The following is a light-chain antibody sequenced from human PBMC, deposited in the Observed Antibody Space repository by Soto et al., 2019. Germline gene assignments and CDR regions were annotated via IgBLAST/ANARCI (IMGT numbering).Light chain of an antibody. Sequence: AIRMTQSPSSFSASTGDRVTITCRASQGISSYLAWYQQKPGKAPKLLIYAASTLQSGVPSRFSGSGSGTDFTLTISCLQSEDFATYYCQQYTSDIYSFGQGTKLQ. CDR3: QQYTSDIYS. J-gene: IGKJ2*01. CDR2: AAS. CDR1: QGISSY. V-gene: IGKV1-8*01.